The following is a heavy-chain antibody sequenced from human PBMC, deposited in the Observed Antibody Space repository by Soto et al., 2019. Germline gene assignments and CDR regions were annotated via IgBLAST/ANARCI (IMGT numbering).Heavy chain of an antibody. V-gene: IGHV4-34*01. CDR3: ARVSEWLFDY. J-gene: IGHJ4*02. CDR2: INHSGST. D-gene: IGHD3-3*01. Sequence: SETLSLTCAFYGGSFSGYYWSWIRQPPGKGLEWIGEINHSGSTNYNPSLKSRVTISVDTSKNQFSLKLSSVTAADTAVYYCARVSEWLFDYWGQGTLVTVSS. CDR1: GGSFSGYY.